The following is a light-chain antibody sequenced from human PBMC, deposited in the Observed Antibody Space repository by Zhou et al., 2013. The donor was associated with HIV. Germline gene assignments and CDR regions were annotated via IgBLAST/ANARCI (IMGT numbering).Light chain of an antibody. CDR3: QQFGGSPRYT. Sequence: EIVLTQSPATLSLSPGERATLSCRASHSVNTYLAWYQQKPGQAPRLLIYDASNRATGIPDRFSGSGSGTDFTLTIHRLEPEDFGVYYCQQFGGSPRYTFGQGTRLDIK. CDR1: HSVNTY. CDR2: DAS. J-gene: IGKJ2*01. V-gene: IGKV3-20*01.